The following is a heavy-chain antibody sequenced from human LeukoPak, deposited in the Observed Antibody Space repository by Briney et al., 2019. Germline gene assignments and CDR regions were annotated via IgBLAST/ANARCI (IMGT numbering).Heavy chain of an antibody. D-gene: IGHD3-22*01. J-gene: IGHJ5*02. CDR2: IYYSGSA. V-gene: IGHV4-59*01. CDR1: GGSISSYY. Sequence: PSETLSLTCTVSGGSISSYYWSWIRQPPGKGLEWIGYIYYSGSANYNPSLKSRVTISVDTSKNQFSLKLNSVTAADTAVYYCARVEGHHYYDTSGYYPNWFDPWGQGTLVTVSS. CDR3: ARVEGHHYYDTSGYYPNWFDP.